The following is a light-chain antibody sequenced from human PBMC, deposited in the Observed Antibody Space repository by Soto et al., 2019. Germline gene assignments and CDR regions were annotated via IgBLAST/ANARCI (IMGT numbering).Light chain of an antibody. V-gene: IGKV1D-13*01. CDR1: QDISSA. J-gene: IGKJ5*01. CDR3: QHFNNYPT. CDR2: DAS. Sequence: GARVTITCRASQDISSALAWYQQKPGKAPKLLMNDASSLESGVPSRFSGSGSGADFTLTISSLQPEDFATYYCQHFNNYPTFGQGTRLEI.